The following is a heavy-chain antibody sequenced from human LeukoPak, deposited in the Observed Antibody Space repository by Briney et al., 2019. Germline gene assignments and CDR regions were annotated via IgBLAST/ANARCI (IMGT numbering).Heavy chain of an antibody. D-gene: IGHD3-22*01. CDR3: ARDRLVMDPWLSTVGWFDP. CDR2: ILYDGSNK. Sequence: PGGSLRLSCAASGFTFSSYGMHWVRQAPGKGLEWVAFILYDGSNKYYADSVKGRFTISRDNSKNTLYLQMNSLRAEDTAVYYCARDRLVMDPWLSTVGWFDPWGQGTLVTVSS. J-gene: IGHJ5*02. CDR1: GFTFSSYG. V-gene: IGHV3-30*02.